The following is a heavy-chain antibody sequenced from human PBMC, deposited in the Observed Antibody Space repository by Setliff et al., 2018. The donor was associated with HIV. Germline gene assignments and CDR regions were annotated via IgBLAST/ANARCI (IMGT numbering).Heavy chain of an antibody. CDR2: INHSGST. CDR1: GGSFSDYY. Sequence: PSETLSLTCAVYGGSFSDYYWSWIRQPPGKGLEWIGEINHSGSTNYNPSLKSRVTISVDTSKNQSSLKLSSVTAADTAVYYCARGGRSLAAQTWFDPWGQGTLVTVSS. D-gene: IGHD6-6*01. V-gene: IGHV4-34*01. CDR3: ARGGRSLAAQTWFDP. J-gene: IGHJ5*02.